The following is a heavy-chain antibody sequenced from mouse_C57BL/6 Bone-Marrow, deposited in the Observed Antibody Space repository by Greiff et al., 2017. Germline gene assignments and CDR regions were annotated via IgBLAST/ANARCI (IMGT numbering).Heavy chain of an antibody. CDR3: AIDRWYAMDY. CDR2: IDPSDSYT. Sequence: QVQLQQPGAELVMPGASVKLSCKASGYTFTSYWMHWVKQRPGQGLEWIGEIDPSDSYTNYNQKFKGKSTLTVDKSSSTAYMQLSSLKSEDSAVFYCAIDRWYAMDYWGQGTSVTVSS. J-gene: IGHJ4*01. D-gene: IGHD3-2*01. CDR1: GYTFTSYW. V-gene: IGHV1-69*01.